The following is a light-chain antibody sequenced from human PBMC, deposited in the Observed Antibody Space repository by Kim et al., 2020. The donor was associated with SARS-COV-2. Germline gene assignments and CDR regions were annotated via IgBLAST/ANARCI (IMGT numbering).Light chain of an antibody. V-gene: IGLV1-40*01. CDR1: SSNIGAGYD. CDR2: GNS. CDR3: QSYDSSLSEVV. J-gene: IGLJ2*01. Sequence: QRVTLSCPGSSSNIGAGYDVHWYQQLPGTAPKLLIYGNSNRPSGVPDRFSGSKSGTSASLAITGLQAEDEADYYCQSYDSSLSEVVFGGGTQLTVL.